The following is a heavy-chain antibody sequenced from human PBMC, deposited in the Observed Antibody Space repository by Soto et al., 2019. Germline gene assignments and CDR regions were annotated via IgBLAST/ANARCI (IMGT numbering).Heavy chain of an antibody. J-gene: IGHJ6*02. CDR1: GFTISSYA. CDR2: VCGSGGST. V-gene: IGHV3-23*01. Sequence: WGSLRLSCAVSGFTISSYAMYWVRQAPRTGLELVCVVCGSGGSTYYADSVKGRFTSSRDNSKNTLYLQMNSLRAEDTAVYYWAKALGGDIVVVPAAADYYYGMDVWGQGTTVTVSS. D-gene: IGHD2-2*01. CDR3: AKALGGDIVVVPAAADYYYGMDV.